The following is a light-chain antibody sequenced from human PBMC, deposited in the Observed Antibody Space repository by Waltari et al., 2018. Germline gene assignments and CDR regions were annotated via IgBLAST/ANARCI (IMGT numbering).Light chain of an antibody. J-gene: IGKJ1*01. V-gene: IGKV3-15*01. CDR3: QQFYHSPVT. CDR2: AAS. CDR1: QSISGN. Sequence: EVLMTQSPATLSVSPGERATLSCRASQSISGNLAWYQQKPGQAPRLVIYAASTRATGIPARFSGSGSGTDFVLTISSLQAEDVAVYYCQQFYHSPVTFGQGTKVEIK.